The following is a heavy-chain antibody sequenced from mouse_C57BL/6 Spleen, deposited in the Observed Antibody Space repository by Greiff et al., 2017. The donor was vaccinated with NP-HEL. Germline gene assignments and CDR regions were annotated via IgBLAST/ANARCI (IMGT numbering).Heavy chain of an antibody. Sequence: QVQLQQSGPELVKPGASVKISCKASGYAFSSSWMNWVKQRPGKGLEWIGRIYPGDGDTNYNGKFKGKATLTADKSSSTAYMQLSSLTSEDSAVYFCARWRLNYYAMDYWGQGTSVTVSS. J-gene: IGHJ4*01. CDR3: ARWRLNYYAMDY. CDR1: GYAFSSSW. D-gene: IGHD1-2*01. CDR2: IYPGDGDT. V-gene: IGHV1-82*01.